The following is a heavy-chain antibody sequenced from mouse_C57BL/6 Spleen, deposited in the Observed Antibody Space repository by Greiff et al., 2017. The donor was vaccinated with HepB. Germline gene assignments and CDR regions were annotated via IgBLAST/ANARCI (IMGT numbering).Heavy chain of an antibody. Sequence: VQLQQSGPELVKPGASVKISCKASGYAFSSSWMNWVKQRPGKGLEWIGRIYPGDGDTNYNGKFKGKATLTADKSSSTAYMQLSSLTSVDSPVYFCARSNYGSSYNYFDYWGQGTTLTVSS. V-gene: IGHV1-82*01. CDR3: ARSNYGSSYNYFDY. J-gene: IGHJ2*01. D-gene: IGHD1-1*01. CDR1: GYAFSSSW. CDR2: IYPGDGDT.